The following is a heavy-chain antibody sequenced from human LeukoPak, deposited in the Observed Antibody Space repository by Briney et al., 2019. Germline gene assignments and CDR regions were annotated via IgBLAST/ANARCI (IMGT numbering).Heavy chain of an antibody. Sequence: GGSLRLSCAASGFTFNNYAMSWVRQAPREGLEWVSTIGGSGGSTYYADSVKGRFTISRDNSKNTLYLQMNSLRAEDTAVYYCAKDYGGGRRGVHDYWGQGTLVTVSS. V-gene: IGHV3-23*01. CDR2: IGGSGGST. D-gene: IGHD3-10*01. CDR3: AKDYGGGRRGVHDY. CDR1: GFTFNNYA. J-gene: IGHJ4*02.